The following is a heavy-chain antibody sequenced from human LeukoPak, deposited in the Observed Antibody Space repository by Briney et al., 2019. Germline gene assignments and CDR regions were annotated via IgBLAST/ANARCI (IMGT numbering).Heavy chain of an antibody. J-gene: IGHJ5*02. D-gene: IGHD2-15*01. CDR3: AKARLGYCSGGSCPLWFDP. CDR2: ISGRDYS. Sequence: GGTLRLSCAASGFNFSDYGMIWVRQAPGKGLEWVSGISGRDYSDHADSVKGRFTISRDNSKNTLYLQMNSLRPEDTAVYSCAKARLGYCSGGSCPLWFDPWGQGTLVTVSS. CDR1: GFNFSDYG. V-gene: IGHV3-23*01.